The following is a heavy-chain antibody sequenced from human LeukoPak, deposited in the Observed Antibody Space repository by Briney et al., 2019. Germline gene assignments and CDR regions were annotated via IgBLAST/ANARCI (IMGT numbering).Heavy chain of an antibody. CDR3: ARIRGYSSSPEFDP. D-gene: IGHD6-6*01. V-gene: IGHV4-34*01. CDR1: GGSFSGYY. Sequence: SETLSLTCAVYGGSFSGYYWSWIRQPPGKGLEWIGGINHSGSTNYNPSLKSRVTISVDTSKNQFSLKLSSVTAADTAVYYCARIRGYSSSPEFDPWGQGTLVTVSS. J-gene: IGHJ5*02. CDR2: INHSGST.